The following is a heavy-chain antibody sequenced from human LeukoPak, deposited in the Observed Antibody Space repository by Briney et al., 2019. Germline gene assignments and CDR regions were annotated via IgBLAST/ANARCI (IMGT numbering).Heavy chain of an antibody. D-gene: IGHD3-10*01. V-gene: IGHV3-49*04. CDR1: GFTFGDYA. J-gene: IGHJ4*02. CDR2: IRSKDNDGTT. CDR3: TRDLYGSGSYYVSGLDY. Sequence: GGSLRLSCTASGFTFGDYAISWVRQAPGKGLEWLGFIRSKDNDGTTAYAASVEGRFIISRDDSKSIAYLQMNSLKTEDTAVYYCTRDLYGSGSYYVSGLDYWGQGTLVTVSS.